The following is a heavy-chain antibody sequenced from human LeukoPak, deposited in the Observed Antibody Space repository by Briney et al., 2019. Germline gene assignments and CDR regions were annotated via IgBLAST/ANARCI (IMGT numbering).Heavy chain of an antibody. V-gene: IGHV3-23*01. CDR2: ISGSGGST. J-gene: IGHJ5*02. D-gene: IGHD5-24*01. Sequence: PGGSLRLSCAASGFTFSSYAMSWVRQAPGKGLEWVSAISGSGGSTYYADSVKGRFSISRDNSRNTLYLQMNSLRDEDTAVYYCAKEGAIRRASYNWLDPWGQGTLVTVSS. CDR1: GFTFSSYA. CDR3: AKEGAIRRASYNWLDP.